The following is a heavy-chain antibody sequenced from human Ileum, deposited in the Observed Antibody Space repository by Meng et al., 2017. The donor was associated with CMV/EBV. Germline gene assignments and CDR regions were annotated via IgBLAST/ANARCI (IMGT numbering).Heavy chain of an antibody. V-gene: IGHV3-73*01. Sequence: GESLKISCAASGFTFSGSAMHWVRQASGKGLEWVGRIRRKAYSYETAYGASVKGRFTISRDDSKNTAYLRMNSLKTEDTAVYYCARPGYSYDNYFDLWGQGTLVTVSS. CDR2: IRRKAYSYET. D-gene: IGHD5-18*01. J-gene: IGHJ4*02. CDR3: ARPGYSYDNYFDL. CDR1: GFTFSGSA.